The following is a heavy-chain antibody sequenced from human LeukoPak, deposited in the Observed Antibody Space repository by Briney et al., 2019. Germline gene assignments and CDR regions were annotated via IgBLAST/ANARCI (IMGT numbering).Heavy chain of an antibody. CDR1: GFTFSDYS. CDR2: ISSSSSYI. D-gene: IGHD2-2*01. J-gene: IGHJ4*02. V-gene: IGHV3-21*01. CDR3: ASLSPCSSTSCSFFFDY. Sequence: GGSLRLSCAASGFTFSDYSMNWVRQAPAKGLEWVSSISSSSSYIYYADSVKGRFTISRDNAKNSLYLQMNSLRAEDTAVYYCASLSPCSSTSCSFFFDYWGQGTLVTVSS.